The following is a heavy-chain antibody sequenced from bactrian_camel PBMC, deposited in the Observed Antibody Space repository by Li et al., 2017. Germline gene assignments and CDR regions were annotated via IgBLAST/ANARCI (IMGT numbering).Heavy chain of an antibody. CDR2: VDAENTA. CDR1: VSTYST. CDR3: ARRGGGNGYCFGFSFFNY. Sequence: HVQLVESGGGSVQAGGSLRLSCAASVSTYSTIAWFRQAPGKEREGVATVDAENTATYGKSVKGRFTISKDNAKNTLYLQMGSLKPEDTAMYYCARRGGGNGYCFGFSFFNYWGQGTQVTVS. J-gene: IGHJ4*01. V-gene: IGHV3S53*01. D-gene: IGHD2*01.